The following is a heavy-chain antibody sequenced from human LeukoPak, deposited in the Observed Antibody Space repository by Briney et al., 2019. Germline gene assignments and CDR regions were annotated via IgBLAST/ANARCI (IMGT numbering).Heavy chain of an antibody. CDR3: ARESTPDYDFWSGYYPYYFDY. CDR2: ISSSSSYI. CDR1: GFTFSSYS. Sequence: KFGGSLRLSCAASGFTFSSYSMNWVRQAPGKGLEWVSSISSSSSYIYYADSVKGRFTISRDNAKNSLYLQMNSLRAEGTAVYYCARESTPDYDFWSGYYPYYFDYWGQGTLVTVSS. V-gene: IGHV3-21*01. D-gene: IGHD3-3*01. J-gene: IGHJ4*02.